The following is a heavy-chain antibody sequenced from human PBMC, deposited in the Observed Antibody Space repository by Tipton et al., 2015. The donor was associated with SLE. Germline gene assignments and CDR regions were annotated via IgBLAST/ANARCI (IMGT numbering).Heavy chain of an antibody. V-gene: IGHV1-69*09. D-gene: IGHD5-12*01. CDR2: IIPILGIA. CDR3: ASLPIVAEVGY. Sequence: QLVQSGAEVKKPGSSVKVSCKASGGTFSSYAISWVRQAPGQGLEWMGRIIPILGIANYAQKFQGRVTITADKSTSTAYMELSSVTAADTAVYYCASLPIVAEVGYWGQGTLVTVSS. CDR1: GGTFSSYA. J-gene: IGHJ4*02.